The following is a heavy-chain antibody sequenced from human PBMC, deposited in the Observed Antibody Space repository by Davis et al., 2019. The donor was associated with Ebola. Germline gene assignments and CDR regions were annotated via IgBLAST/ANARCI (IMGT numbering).Heavy chain of an antibody. CDR2: IY. V-gene: IGHV4-39*01. J-gene: IGHJ5*02. CDR1: GGSISSSSYY. Sequence: SETLSLTCTVSGGSISSSSYYWGWIRQPPGKGLEWIGNIYYYNRSLKSRVTISVDTSKNQFSLKLSSVTAADTAVYYCARQGGTMVQGVIIGRWFDPWGQGTLVTVSS. CDR3: ARQGGTMVQGVIIGRWFDP. D-gene: IGHD3-10*01.